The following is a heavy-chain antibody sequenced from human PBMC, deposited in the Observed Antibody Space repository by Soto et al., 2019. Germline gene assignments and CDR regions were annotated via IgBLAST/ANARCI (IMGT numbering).Heavy chain of an antibody. V-gene: IGHV3-30*18. CDR1: GFPFSNYG. CDR2: SSYDGSHK. J-gene: IGHJ5*01. D-gene: IGHD6-19*01. CDR3: AKGPRIAVAGLGDS. Sequence: QVQLVESGGGVVQPGRSLRLSCAASGFPFSNYGMHWVRRAPGKGLEWVAGSSYDGSHKYYADSVKGRFTISRDNSKKILSLQMNSLSGDDTAVYYCAKGPRIAVAGLGDSWGQGTLVSVSS.